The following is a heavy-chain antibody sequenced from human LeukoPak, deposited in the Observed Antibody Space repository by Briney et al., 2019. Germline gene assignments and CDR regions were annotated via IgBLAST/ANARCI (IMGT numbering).Heavy chain of an antibody. CDR2: FDGNGPNT. J-gene: IGHJ4*02. CDR1: GFTFSSFA. V-gene: IGHV3-23*01. D-gene: IGHD2-8*02. CDR3: AKPRTTGLGWAQFDY. Sequence: GGSLRLSCAASGFTFSSFAMTWVRQAPGKGLEWVSGFDGNGPNTYYADSVKGRWTISRDNSGNTLYLEMNSLRPEDTAIYYCAKPRTTGLGWAQFDYWGQGSLVTVSS.